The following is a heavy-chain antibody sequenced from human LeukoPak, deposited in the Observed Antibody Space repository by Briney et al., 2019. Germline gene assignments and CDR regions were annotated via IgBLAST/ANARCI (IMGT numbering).Heavy chain of an antibody. CDR2: ICSGGST. CDR1: GFTVSSNY. D-gene: IGHD5-12*01. J-gene: IGHJ6*03. Sequence: GGSLRLSCAASGFTVSSNYMSWVRQAPGKGLEWVSVICSGGSTYYADSVKGRFTISRDNSKNTLYLQMNSLRAEDTAVYYCARETGYSGYDGYYYYMDVWGKGTTVTVSS. CDR3: ARETGYSGYDGYYYYMDV. V-gene: IGHV3-66*02.